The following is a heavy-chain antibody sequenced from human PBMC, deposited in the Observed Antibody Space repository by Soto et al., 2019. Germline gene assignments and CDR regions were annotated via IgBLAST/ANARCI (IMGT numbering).Heavy chain of an antibody. V-gene: IGHV3-23*01. CDR2: ISGRGGST. D-gene: IGHD3-16*01. J-gene: IGHJ6*03. CDR3: AKEGAGRVHYYYYMDV. CDR1: GFTFSSYA. Sequence: GGSLRLSCAASGFTFSSYAMSWVRQAPGKGLEWVSAISGRGGSTYYADSVKGRFTISRDNSKNTLYLQMNSLRAEDTAVYYCAKEGAGRVHYYYYMDVWGKGTTVTVSS.